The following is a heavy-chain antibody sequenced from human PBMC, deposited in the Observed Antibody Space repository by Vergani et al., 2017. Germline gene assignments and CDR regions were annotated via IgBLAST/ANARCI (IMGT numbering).Heavy chain of an antibody. Sequence: QVQLVQSGAEVKKPGASVKVSCKASGYTFTGYYMHWVRQAPGQGLEWMGWINPNSGNTGYAQKFQGRVTMTRNTSISTAYMELSSLRSEDTAVYYCARGPLLDCSSTSCYTPDWFDPWGQGTLVTVSS. V-gene: IGHV1-8*02. D-gene: IGHD2-2*02. CDR1: GYTFTGYY. CDR2: INPNSGNT. J-gene: IGHJ5*02. CDR3: ARGPLLDCSSTSCYTPDWFDP.